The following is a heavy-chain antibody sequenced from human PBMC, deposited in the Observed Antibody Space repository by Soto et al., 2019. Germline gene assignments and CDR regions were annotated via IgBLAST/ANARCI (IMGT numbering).Heavy chain of an antibody. V-gene: IGHV4-31*11. D-gene: IGHD2-15*01. Sequence: QVQLQESGPGLVKPSQILSLTCAVSGGSISSGGYYWSWIRQLPEKGLEWIGYIYYGGTTHYNPSLKSRVSISVDMSKNQFSLKLNSVTAADTAVYYCARVSSGGGSCFDYWGQGALVTVSS. J-gene: IGHJ4*02. CDR2: IYYGGTT. CDR3: ARVSSGGGSCFDY. CDR1: GGSISSGGYY.